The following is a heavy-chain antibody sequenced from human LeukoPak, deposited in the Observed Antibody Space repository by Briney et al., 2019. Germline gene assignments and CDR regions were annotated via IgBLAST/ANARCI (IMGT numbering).Heavy chain of an antibody. CDR2: IYSGGST. CDR1: GFTVSSNY. CDR3: ARGVNELPADY. D-gene: IGHD1-1*01. Sequence: GGSLRLSCAASGFTVSSNYMSWVRQAPGKGLEWVSVIYSGGSTYYADSVKGRFTISRDNSKNTLYLQMNSLGAEDTAVYYCARGVNELPADYWGQGTLVTVSS. J-gene: IGHJ4*02. V-gene: IGHV3-53*01.